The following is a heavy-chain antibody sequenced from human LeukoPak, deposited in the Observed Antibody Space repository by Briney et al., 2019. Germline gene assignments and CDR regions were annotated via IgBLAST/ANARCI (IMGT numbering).Heavy chain of an antibody. CDR3: TRVGYIDEGIDY. CDR1: GFPFSSYW. CDR2: IKQDGSKK. J-gene: IGHJ4*02. Sequence: GGSLRLSCVASGFPFSSYWMTWVRQAPGKGLEWVANIKQDGSKKSYVDSVKGRFTISRDNAKNSLYLQMNNLRAEDTAIYYCTRVGYIDEGIDYWGQGTLVTVSS. V-gene: IGHV3-7*04. D-gene: IGHD5-24*01.